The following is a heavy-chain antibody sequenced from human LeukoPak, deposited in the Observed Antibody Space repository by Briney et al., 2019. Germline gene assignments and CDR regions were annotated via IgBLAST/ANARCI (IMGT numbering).Heavy chain of an antibody. J-gene: IGHJ3*02. CDR3: ASIFRDEVNIAFDI. CDR1: GGTFSSYA. CDR2: IIPIFGTA. V-gene: IGHV1-69*13. Sequence: ASVKVSCKASGGTFSSYAISWVRQAPGQGLEWMGGIIPIFGTANYAQKFQGRVTITADESTSTAYMELSSLRSEDTAVYYCASIFRDEVNIAFDIWGQGTMVTVSS.